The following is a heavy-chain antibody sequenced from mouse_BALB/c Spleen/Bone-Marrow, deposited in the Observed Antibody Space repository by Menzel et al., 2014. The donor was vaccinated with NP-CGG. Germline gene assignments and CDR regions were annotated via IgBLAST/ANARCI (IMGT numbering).Heavy chain of an antibody. J-gene: IGHJ2*01. V-gene: IGHV1-80*01. CDR2: IYPGDGDT. Sequence: WISWVNQRPGQGLEWIGQIYPGDGDTDYNGKFKDKATLTADKSSNTAYMQLSSLTSEDSAVYFCARGGISVDYWGQGTTLTVSS. CDR1: W. CDR3: ARGGISVDY.